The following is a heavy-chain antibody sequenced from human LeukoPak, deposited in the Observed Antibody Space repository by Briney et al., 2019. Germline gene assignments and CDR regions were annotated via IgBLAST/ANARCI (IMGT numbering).Heavy chain of an antibody. CDR3: ARDLNSYYYDSSGYPDY. CDR2: INPSGGST. D-gene: IGHD3-22*01. CDR1: GYTFTSYY. V-gene: IGHV1-46*01. Sequence: EASVKVSCKASGYTFTSYYMHWVRQAPGQGLEWMGIINPSGGSTSYAQKFQGRVTMTRDTSTSTVCMELSSLRSEDTAVYYCARDLNSYYYDSSGYPDYWGQGTLVTVSS. J-gene: IGHJ4*02.